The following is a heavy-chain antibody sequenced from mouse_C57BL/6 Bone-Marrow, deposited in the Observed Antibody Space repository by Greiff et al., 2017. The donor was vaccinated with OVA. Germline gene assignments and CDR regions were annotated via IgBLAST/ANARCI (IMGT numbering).Heavy chain of an antibody. CDR1: GYTFTSYW. D-gene: IGHD1-1*02. CDR3: ARRDFGRGYFDY. V-gene: IGHV1-61*01. Sequence: QVQLQQPGAELVRPGSSVKLSCKASGYTFTSYWMDWVKQRPGQGLEWIGNIYPSDSETHYNQKFKDKATLTVDKSSSTAYMQLSSLTSEDSAVYYCARRDFGRGYFDYWGQGTTLTVSS. J-gene: IGHJ2*01. CDR2: IYPSDSET.